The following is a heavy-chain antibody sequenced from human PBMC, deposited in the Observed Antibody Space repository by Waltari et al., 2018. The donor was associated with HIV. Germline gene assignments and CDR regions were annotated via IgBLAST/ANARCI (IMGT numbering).Heavy chain of an antibody. Sequence: EVQLVESGGGLVQPGGSLRLPCAASGFTFDDYAMHRVRLAPGYGLEWVSGMSVNRGSIGYAASRQGRFTISRDNANNSLYLQMDSLGAEDTALYYCAKGVVPHYYYYYGMDVWGQVTTVTVSS. V-gene: IGHV3-9*01. CDR1: GFTFDDYA. CDR2: MSVNRGSI. CDR3: AKGVVPHYYYYYGMDV. J-gene: IGHJ6*02. D-gene: IGHD3-10*01.